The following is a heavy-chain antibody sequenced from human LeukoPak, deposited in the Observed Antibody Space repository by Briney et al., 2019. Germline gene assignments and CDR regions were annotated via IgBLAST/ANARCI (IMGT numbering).Heavy chain of an antibody. Sequence: GGSLRLSCAASGFTFSTYSVNWVRQAPGKGLEWVAVISYDGSNKYYADSVEGRFTISRDNSKNTLYLQMNSLRAEDTAVYYCARALAVTGTGVYWGQGTLVTVSS. J-gene: IGHJ4*02. CDR3: ARALAVTGTGVY. CDR1: GFTFSTYS. CDR2: ISYDGSNK. D-gene: IGHD6-19*01. V-gene: IGHV3-30*03.